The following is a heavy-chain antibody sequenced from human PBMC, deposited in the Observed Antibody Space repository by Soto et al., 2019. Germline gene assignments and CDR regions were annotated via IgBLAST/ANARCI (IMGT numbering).Heavy chain of an antibody. V-gene: IGHV5-51*01. CDR3: AKQDDRGALEI. CDR1: GKAFTSFW. D-gene: IGHD3-22*01. Sequence: GESLKISCKISGKAFTSFWVAWVRQMPGRGLEWMGNIYPGDSDTRYTPPFQGQVTISADKSTNTAYLQWRSLQASDTALYYCAKQDDRGALEIWGQGTKVTVSS. CDR2: IYPGDSDT. J-gene: IGHJ3*02.